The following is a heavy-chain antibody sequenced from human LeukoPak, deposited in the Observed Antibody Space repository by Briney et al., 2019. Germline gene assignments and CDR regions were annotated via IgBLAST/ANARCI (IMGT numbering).Heavy chain of an antibody. J-gene: IGHJ4*02. Sequence: KASETLSLTCTVSGGSISGSSYYWGWIRQPPGEGLEWIGHVFYRGSTYYNPSLKSRLTISLDTSKNQFSLNLSSVTAADTAVYYCGGLSPSYSGNYPGAFDSWGQGTVVTVSS. CDR2: VFYRGST. CDR1: GGSISGSSYY. D-gene: IGHD1-26*01. CDR3: GGLSPSYSGNYPGAFDS. V-gene: IGHV4-39*01.